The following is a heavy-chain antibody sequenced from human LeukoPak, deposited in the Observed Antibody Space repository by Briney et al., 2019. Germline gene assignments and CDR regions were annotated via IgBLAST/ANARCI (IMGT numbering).Heavy chain of an antibody. Sequence: GGSQRLSCTAYGFSFSNAWVSWVRQAPGEGLECVRRITIKADGGTRDYAAPVKGRFTISRDDSKNTLYLQMNSLKTEDTAVYYCTTPERYYYDTSDFYGSPYWGQGTLVTVSS. CDR2: ITIKADGGTR. J-gene: IGHJ4*02. D-gene: IGHD3-22*01. CDR1: GFSFSNAW. V-gene: IGHV3-15*01. CDR3: TTPERYYYDTSDFYGSPY.